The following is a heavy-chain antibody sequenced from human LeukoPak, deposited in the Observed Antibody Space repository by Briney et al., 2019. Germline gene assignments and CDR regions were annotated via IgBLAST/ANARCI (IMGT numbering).Heavy chain of an antibody. V-gene: IGHV4-59*01. J-gene: IGHJ6*03. D-gene: IGHD3-3*01. CDR3: VRVYYDFWSGHRTNYYMDV. CDR2: IYYSGST. CDR1: GGSISSYY. Sequence: SETLSLTCTVSGGSISSYYWSWIRQPPGKGLEWIGYIYYSGSTNYNPSLKSRVTISVDTSKNQFSLKLSSVTAADTAVYYCVRVYYDFWSGHRTNYYMDVWGKGTTVTVSS.